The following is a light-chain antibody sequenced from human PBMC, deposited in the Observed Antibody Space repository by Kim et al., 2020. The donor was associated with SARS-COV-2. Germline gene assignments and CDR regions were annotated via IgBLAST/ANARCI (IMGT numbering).Light chain of an antibody. CDR3: CSYAGSSTFEV. J-gene: IGLJ1*01. CDR2: EVS. Sequence: SITISCTGTSSDVGSYNLVSWYQQHPGKAPKLMIYEVSRRPSGISNSFSGSKSGNTASLTISGLQAEDEADYYCCSYAGSSTFEVFGAGTKVTVL. V-gene: IGLV2-23*02. CDR1: SSDVGSYNL.